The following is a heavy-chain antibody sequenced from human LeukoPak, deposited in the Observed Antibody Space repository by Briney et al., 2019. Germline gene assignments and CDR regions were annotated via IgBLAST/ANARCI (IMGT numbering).Heavy chain of an antibody. CDR2: MSISCSEI. V-gene: IGHV3-21*01. CDR1: GVTFSSDS. Sequence: GGSLRLSCTASGVTFSSDSMNWGRKAQRKGLERVWSMSISCSEIYYADPVKGRFNISRDNPKTSLYLQMTSLRAEDTAVYYCARDRYSYGSGFDYWGQGTLVTVSS. D-gene: IGHD3-10*01. J-gene: IGHJ4*02. CDR3: ARDRYSYGSGFDY.